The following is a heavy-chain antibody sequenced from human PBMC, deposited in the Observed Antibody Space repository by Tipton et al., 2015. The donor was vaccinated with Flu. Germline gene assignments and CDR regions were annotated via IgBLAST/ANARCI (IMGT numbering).Heavy chain of an antibody. V-gene: IGHV3-7*04. D-gene: IGHD3-10*01. CDR2: IKPDGSGT. Sequence: GSLRLSCAASGFTFSTYWMTWIRQAPGKGLEWVAVIKPDGSGTHYLGSVKGRFTLSRDNAKNSVSLQMSNLRVEDTAVYYCVRAIAASGSFWGQGTLVTVSS. CDR1: GFTFSTYW. J-gene: IGHJ4*02. CDR3: VRAIAASGSF.